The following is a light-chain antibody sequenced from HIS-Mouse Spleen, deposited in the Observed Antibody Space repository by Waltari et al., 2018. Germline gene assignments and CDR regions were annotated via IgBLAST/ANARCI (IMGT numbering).Light chain of an antibody. CDR1: SYHIGSNY. CDR2: RNN. CDR3: AAWDDSLSGPV. Sequence: QSVLTPPPAASGTPGQRVTISCSGTSYHIGSNYVFWYQQPPGTAPKLPIYRNNQRPSGVPDRFSGSKSGTSASLAISGLRSEDEADYYCAAWDDSLSGPVFGGGTKLTVL. V-gene: IGLV1-47*01. J-gene: IGLJ3*02.